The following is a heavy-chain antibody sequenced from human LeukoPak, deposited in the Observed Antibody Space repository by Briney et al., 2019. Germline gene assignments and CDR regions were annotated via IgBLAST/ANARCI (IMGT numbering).Heavy chain of an antibody. CDR3: ARHSVAAASDS. CDR2: IYYSGST. V-gene: IGHV4-39*01. J-gene: IGHJ4*02. Sequence: NSSETLSLTCTVSGGSISSSSYYGGWIRQPPGKGLEWVGSIYYSGSTYYNPSLKSRVTISVDTSKNQFSLKLSSVTAADTAVYYCARHSVAAASDSWGQGPLVTVSS. CDR1: GGSISSSSYY. D-gene: IGHD2-15*01.